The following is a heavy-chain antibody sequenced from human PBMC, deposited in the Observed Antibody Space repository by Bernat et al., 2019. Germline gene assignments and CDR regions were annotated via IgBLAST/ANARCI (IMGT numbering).Heavy chain of an antibody. CDR2: ISSSSSYI. J-gene: IGHJ4*02. Sequence: EVQLVESGGGLVKPGGSLRLSCAASGFTFSSYSMNWVRQAPGKGLEWVSSISSSSSYIYYADSVKGRFTISRDNAKNSLYLQMNSLRDEDTAVYYCARGTVTTLVYWGQGTLVTVSS. V-gene: IGHV3-21*01. D-gene: IGHD4-17*01. CDR1: GFTFSSYS. CDR3: ARGTVTTLVY.